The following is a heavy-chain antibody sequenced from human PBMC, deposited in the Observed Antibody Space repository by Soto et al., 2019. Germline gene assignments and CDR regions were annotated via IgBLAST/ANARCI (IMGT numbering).Heavy chain of an antibody. V-gene: IGHV4-38-2*01. CDR2: IYHSGST. CDR3: ARNGPPTIFGVVITPRYGVDV. D-gene: IGHD3-3*01. Sequence: SETLSLTCAVSGYSISSGYYWGWIRQPPGKGLEWIGSIYHSGSTYYNPSLKSRVTISVDTSKNQFSLKLSSVTAADTAVYYCARNGPPTIFGVVITPRYGVDVWGQGTTVTVS. CDR1: GYSISSGYY. J-gene: IGHJ6*02.